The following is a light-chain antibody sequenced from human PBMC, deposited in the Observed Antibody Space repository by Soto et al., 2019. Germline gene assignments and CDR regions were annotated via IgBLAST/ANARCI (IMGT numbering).Light chain of an antibody. Sequence: LTQYPATLSSSPGERATLSWRASQTVNSRLAWYQHKHGKAPRLLRYHTSNRATGIPARLSGSGYGTDFTITISSIQNEDFAVYYCHQRQSWPRTFGQGTKVDIK. CDR3: HQRQSWPRT. CDR1: QTVNSR. CDR2: HTS. J-gene: IGKJ1*01. V-gene: IGKV3-11*01.